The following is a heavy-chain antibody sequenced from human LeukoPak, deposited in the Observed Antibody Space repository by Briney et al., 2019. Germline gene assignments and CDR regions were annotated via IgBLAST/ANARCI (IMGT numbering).Heavy chain of an antibody. CDR3: AKPYYYGSGSYYPQYFDY. V-gene: IGHV3-33*06. Sequence: PGRSLRLSSTASGFTFSSDGMHRVRQAPGKGQEWVSVIWYDGSNKYYADSVKGRFTISRDNSKNTLYLQMNSLRAEDTAVYYCAKPYYYGSGSYYPQYFDYWGQGTLVTVSS. D-gene: IGHD3-10*01. CDR2: IWYDGSNK. J-gene: IGHJ4*02. CDR1: GFTFSSDG.